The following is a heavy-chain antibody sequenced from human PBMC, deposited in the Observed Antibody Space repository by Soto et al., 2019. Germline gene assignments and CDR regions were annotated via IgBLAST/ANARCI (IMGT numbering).Heavy chain of an antibody. D-gene: IGHD6-13*01. V-gene: IGHV1-3*01. CDR3: AKAGAAASDAFDI. J-gene: IGHJ3*02. CDR2: INAGNGNT. Sequence: ASVKVFCKASGYTFTSYAMHWVRQAPGQRLEWMGWINAGNGNTKYSQKFQGRVTITRDTSASTAYMELSSLRSEDTAVYYCAKAGAAASDAFDIWGQGTMVTVS. CDR1: GYTFTSYA.